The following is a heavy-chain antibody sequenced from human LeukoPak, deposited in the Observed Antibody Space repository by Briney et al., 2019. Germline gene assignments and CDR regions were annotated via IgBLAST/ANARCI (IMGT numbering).Heavy chain of an antibody. Sequence: SETLSLTCAVYGGSFSGYYWSWIRQPPGKGLEWIGEINHSGSTNYNPSLKSRGTISVDTSKNQFSLKLSSVTAADTAVYYCARGPSAITMIVASMTGFDYWGQGTLVTVSS. CDR3: ARGPSAITMIVASMTGFDY. CDR1: GGSFSGYY. J-gene: IGHJ4*02. D-gene: IGHD3-22*01. CDR2: INHSGST. V-gene: IGHV4-34*01.